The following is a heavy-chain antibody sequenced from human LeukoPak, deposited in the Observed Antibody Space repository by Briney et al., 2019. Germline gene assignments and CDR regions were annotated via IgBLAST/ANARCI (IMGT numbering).Heavy chain of an antibody. CDR2: IHYRGST. V-gene: IGHV4-59*01. J-gene: IGHJ2*01. Sequence: PSETLSLLCTVSGGSISSYYWSWIRHPPGKGLEWIGYIHYRGSTNFNPSLKSRVTISVGTSKNQFSLKLSSVTAADTAVYYCARDSRTMATYWYFDLWGRGTLVTVSS. CDR1: GGSISSYY. D-gene: IGHD3-10*01. CDR3: ARDSRTMATYWYFDL.